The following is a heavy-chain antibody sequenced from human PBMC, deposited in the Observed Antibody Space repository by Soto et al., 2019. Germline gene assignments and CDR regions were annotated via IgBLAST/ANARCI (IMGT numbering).Heavy chain of an antibody. V-gene: IGHV3-30-3*01. CDR2: ISYDGSNK. D-gene: IGHD3-22*01. CDR3: ARDFDSSDDAFDI. J-gene: IGHJ3*02. CDR1: GFTFTSYA. Sequence: SCKASGFTFTSYAMPWVRQAPGKGLEWVAVISYDGSNKYYADSVKGRFTISRGNSKNTLYLQMNSLRAEDTAVYYCARDFDSSDDAFDIWGQGTMVTVSS.